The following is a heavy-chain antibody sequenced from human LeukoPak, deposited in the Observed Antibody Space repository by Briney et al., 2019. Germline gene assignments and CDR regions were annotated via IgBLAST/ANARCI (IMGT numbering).Heavy chain of an antibody. Sequence: ASVKVSCKASGYTFTVYYMHWVRQAPGQGLEWMGRINPNSGGTNYAQKFQGRVTMTRDTSISTAYMELSRLRSDDTAVYYCAYSSGWYYFDYWGQGTLVTVSS. CDR1: GYTFTVYY. J-gene: IGHJ4*02. V-gene: IGHV1-2*06. D-gene: IGHD6-19*01. CDR3: AYSSGWYYFDY. CDR2: INPNSGGT.